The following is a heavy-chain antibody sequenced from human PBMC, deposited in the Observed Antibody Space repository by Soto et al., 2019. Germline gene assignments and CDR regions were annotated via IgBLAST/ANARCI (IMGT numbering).Heavy chain of an antibody. V-gene: IGHV4-59*01. CDR1: GGSISSYY. CDR3: ASGSMVHYGMDV. CDR2: IYYSGST. Sequence: SETLSLTCTVSGGSISSYYWSWIRQPPGKGLEWIGYIYYSGSTNYNPSLKSRVTISVDTSKNQFSLKLSSVTAADTAVYYCASGSMVHYGMDVWGQGTTVTVSS. D-gene: IGHD3-10*01. J-gene: IGHJ6*02.